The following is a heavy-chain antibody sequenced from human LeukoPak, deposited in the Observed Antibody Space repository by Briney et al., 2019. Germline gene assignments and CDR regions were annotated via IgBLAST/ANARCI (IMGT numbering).Heavy chain of an antibody. Sequence: PGGSLRLSCAASGFIFSDYTMRWVRQAPGTGWEWGSSFCPSGDSTYYADFVKGRFTISRGNPKNTLYLQLNSLRAEDTAVYYCARVAATSYFDYWGQGTLVTVSS. V-gene: IGHV3-23*01. CDR2: FCPSGDST. CDR1: GFIFSDYT. CDR3: ARVAATSYFDY. J-gene: IGHJ4*02. D-gene: IGHD2-15*01.